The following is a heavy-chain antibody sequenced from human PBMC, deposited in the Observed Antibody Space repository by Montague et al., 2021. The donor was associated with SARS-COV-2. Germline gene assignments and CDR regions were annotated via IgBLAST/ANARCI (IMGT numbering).Heavy chain of an antibody. J-gene: IGHJ6*02. CDR1: GFSLSTSGMC. CDR3: ARAGSGSYSFYYYYGMDV. D-gene: IGHD3-10*01. Sequence: LVKPTQTLTLTCTFSGFSLSTSGMCMTWIRQPPGKGLEWIGYIYYSGSTNYNPSLKSRVTISVDTSKNQFSLKLSSVTAADTAVYYCARAGSGSYSFYYYYGMDVWGQGTTVTVSS. V-gene: IGHV4-61*08. CDR2: IYYSGST.